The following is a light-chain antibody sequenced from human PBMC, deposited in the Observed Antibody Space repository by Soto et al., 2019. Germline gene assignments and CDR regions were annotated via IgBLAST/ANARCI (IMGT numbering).Light chain of an antibody. CDR2: GAS. CDR3: QHFGNSLWT. Sequence: EIVLTQSPGTLSLSPGERATLSCRASQSVASRNLAWYQQKSGQAPRLLIYGASSRAIHTPDRFSGSGSGTDFTLTISGLEPEDFAVYYCQHFGNSLWTFGQGTKADIK. CDR1: QSVASRN. J-gene: IGKJ1*01. V-gene: IGKV3-20*01.